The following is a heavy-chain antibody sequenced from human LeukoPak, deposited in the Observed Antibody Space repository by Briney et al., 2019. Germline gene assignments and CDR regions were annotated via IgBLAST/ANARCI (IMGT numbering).Heavy chain of an antibody. CDR2: IIPIFDTA. CDR3: ARAYYYGSGYFDY. CDR1: GGTFSNYA. Sequence: SVKVSCKASGGTFSNYAISWVRQAPGQGLEWMGGIIPIFDTANYAQKFQGRVTITADESTSTAYMELSSLRSEDTAVYYCARAYYYGSGYFDYWGQGTLVTVSS. V-gene: IGHV1-69*01. D-gene: IGHD3-10*01. J-gene: IGHJ4*02.